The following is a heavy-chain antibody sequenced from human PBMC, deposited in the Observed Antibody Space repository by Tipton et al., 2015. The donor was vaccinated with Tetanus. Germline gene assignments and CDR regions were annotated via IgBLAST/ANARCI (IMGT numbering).Heavy chain of an antibody. CDR3: ARDNVLRYFDWYPPLEY. CDR2: ISYDGSNK. D-gene: IGHD3-9*01. V-gene: IGHV3-30-3*01. Sequence: SLRLSCAASGFTFSSYAMHWVRQAPGKGLEWVAVISYDGSNKYYADSVKGRFTISRDNSKNTLYLQMNSLRAEDTAVYYCARDNVLRYFDWYPPLEYWGQGTLVTVSS. CDR1: GFTFSSYA. J-gene: IGHJ4*02.